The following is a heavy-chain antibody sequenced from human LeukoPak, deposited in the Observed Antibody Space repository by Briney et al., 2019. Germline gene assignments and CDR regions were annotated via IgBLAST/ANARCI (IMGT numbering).Heavy chain of an antibody. Sequence: ASVKVSCKASGGTFSSYAISWVRQAPGQGLEGMGGIIPIFGTANYAQKFQGRVTITADESTSTAYMELSSLRSEDTAVYYCARGSIAARPNYFDYWGQGTLVTVSS. CDR3: ARGSIAARPNYFDY. J-gene: IGHJ4*02. D-gene: IGHD6-6*01. V-gene: IGHV1-69*13. CDR2: IIPIFGTA. CDR1: GGTFSSYA.